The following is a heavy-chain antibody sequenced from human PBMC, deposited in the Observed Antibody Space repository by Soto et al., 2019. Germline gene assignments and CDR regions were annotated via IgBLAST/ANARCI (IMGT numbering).Heavy chain of an antibody. V-gene: IGHV1-24*01. D-gene: IGHD2-21*02. CDR3: STVGGNSDAFDI. Sequence: ASVKVSCKVCGYTLTELSMHWVRQAPGKGLEWMGGFDPEDGETIYAQKFQGRVTMTEDTSTDTAYMELSSLRSEDTAVYYFSTVGGNSDAFDISGQGTIVTV. J-gene: IGHJ3*02. CDR1: GYTLTELS. CDR2: FDPEDGET.